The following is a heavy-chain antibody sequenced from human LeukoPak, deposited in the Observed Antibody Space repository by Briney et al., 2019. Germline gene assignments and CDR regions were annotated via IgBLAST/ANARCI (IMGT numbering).Heavy chain of an antibody. CDR3: AREHCSSTSCGGVGDY. V-gene: IGHV4-59*01. D-gene: IGHD2-2*01. J-gene: IGHJ4*02. CDR2: IYYSGST. CDR1: GGSISSYY. Sequence: SETLSLTCTVSGGSISSYYWSWIRQPPGKGLEWIGYIYYSGSTNYNPSLKSRVTISVDTSKNQFSLKLSSVTTADTAVYYCAREHCSSTSCGGVGDYWGQGTLVTVSS.